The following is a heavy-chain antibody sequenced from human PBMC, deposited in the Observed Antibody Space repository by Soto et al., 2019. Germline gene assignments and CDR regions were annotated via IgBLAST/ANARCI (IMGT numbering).Heavy chain of an antibody. D-gene: IGHD2-21*02. V-gene: IGHV1-69*08. CDR3: ARDWCGGDCYSSYFDL. J-gene: IGHJ2*01. CDR2: IIPILGIA. Sequence: QVQLVQSGAEVKKPGSSVKVSCKASGGTFSSYTISWVRQAPGQGLEWMGRIIPILGIANYAQEFQGRVTITADKSTSTAYMELSSLRSEDTAVYYCARDWCGGDCYSSYFDLWGRGTLVTVSS. CDR1: GGTFSSYT.